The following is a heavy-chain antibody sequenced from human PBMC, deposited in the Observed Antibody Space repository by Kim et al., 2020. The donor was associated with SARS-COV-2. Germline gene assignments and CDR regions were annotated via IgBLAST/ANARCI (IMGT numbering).Heavy chain of an antibody. D-gene: IGHD6-13*01. V-gene: IGHV3-23*01. Sequence: YADSVKGRFTISRDNSKNTLYLQMNSLRAEDTAVYYCAKGRSWYFSAFDIWGQGTMVTVSS. CDR3: AKGRSWYFSAFDI. J-gene: IGHJ3*02.